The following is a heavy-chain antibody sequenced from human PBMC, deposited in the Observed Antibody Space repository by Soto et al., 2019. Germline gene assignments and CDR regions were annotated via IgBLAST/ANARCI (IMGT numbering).Heavy chain of an antibody. CDR3: AKDPYSSSWYLVGGYYFDY. D-gene: IGHD6-13*01. CDR1: GFTFSSYG. Sequence: GGSLRLSCAASGFTFSSYGMHWVRQAPGKGLEWVAVISYDGSNKYYADSVKGRFTISRDNSKNTLYLQMNSLRAEDTAVYYCAKDPYSSSWYLVGGYYFDYWGQGTLVTVSS. V-gene: IGHV3-30*18. J-gene: IGHJ4*02. CDR2: ISYDGSNK.